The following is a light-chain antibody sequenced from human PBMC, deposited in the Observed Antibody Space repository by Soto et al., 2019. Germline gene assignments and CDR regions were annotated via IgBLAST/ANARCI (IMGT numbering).Light chain of an antibody. J-gene: IGKJ2*01. CDR1: QSISITY. Sequence: EIVLTQSPGTLSLSPGERATLSCRASQSISITYLAWYQQKPGQAPRVLIYGESTRATGIPARFSGSGSGTDFTLTISRLEPEDFAVYYCQWYGRSPRTFGQGTKLEIK. CDR2: GES. V-gene: IGKV3-20*01. CDR3: QWYGRSPRT.